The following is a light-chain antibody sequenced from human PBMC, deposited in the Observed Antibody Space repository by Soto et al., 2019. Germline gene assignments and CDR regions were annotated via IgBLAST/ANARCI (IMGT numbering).Light chain of an antibody. J-gene: IGKJ1*01. CDR1: QSFSSN. V-gene: IGKV3-15*01. Sequence: EIVMTQSPATLSVSPGERATLSCRASQSFSSNLACYQQKPGQAPRLLIYGASTRATGIPARFSGSGSGTDFTLTISSLEPEDFAVYYCQQRSNWPRTFGQGTKV. CDR3: QQRSNWPRT. CDR2: GAS.